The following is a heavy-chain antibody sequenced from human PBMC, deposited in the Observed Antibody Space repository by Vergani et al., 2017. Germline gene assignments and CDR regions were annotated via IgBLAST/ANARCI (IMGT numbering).Heavy chain of an antibody. J-gene: IGHJ4*02. CDR2: ISGSGGST. CDR3: AKDLTLF. Sequence: EVQLLESGGGLVQPGGSLRLSCAASGFTFSSSAMSGVRQAPGKGLEWVSAISGSGGSTYYADSVKGRFTISRDNSKNTEYLEMNSLRAEDTDVYYCAKDLTLFWGQGTLVTVSS. CDR1: GFTFSSSA. V-gene: IGHV3-23*01.